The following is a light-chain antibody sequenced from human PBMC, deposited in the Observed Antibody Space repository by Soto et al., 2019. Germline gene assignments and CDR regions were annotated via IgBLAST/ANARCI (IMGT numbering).Light chain of an antibody. J-gene: IGLJ3*02. CDR1: SSNIGSNT. CDR2: SNN. Sequence: QSVLTQPPSASGTPGQRVTISCSGSSSNIGSNTVNWYQQLPGTAPKLLIYSNNQRPSGVPDRFSGSKSGTSASLAISGLQSEDEADYYCAAWNDRPYLWVFGGGTKLTVL. V-gene: IGLV1-44*01. CDR3: AAWNDRPYLWV.